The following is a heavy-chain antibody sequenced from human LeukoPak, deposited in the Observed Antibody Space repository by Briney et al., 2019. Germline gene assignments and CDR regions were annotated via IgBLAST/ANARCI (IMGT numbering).Heavy chain of an antibody. CDR2: MRYDGSNK. Sequence: GGSLRLSCAASGFTFSSYGMHWVRQAPGKELEWVAVMRYDGSNKYYADSVKGRFTISRDNSKNTLYLQMNSLRAEDTAVYYCAKEGGGSSGDVIEYYFDYWGQGTLVTVSS. D-gene: IGHD6-19*01. CDR1: GFTFSSYG. J-gene: IGHJ4*02. V-gene: IGHV3-30*02. CDR3: AKEGGGSSGDVIEYYFDY.